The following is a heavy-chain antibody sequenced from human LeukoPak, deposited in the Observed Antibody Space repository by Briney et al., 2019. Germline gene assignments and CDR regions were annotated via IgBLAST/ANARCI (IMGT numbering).Heavy chain of an antibody. V-gene: IGHV4-59*01. CDR3: ARGLTSGYYGSYYMDV. D-gene: IGHD3-22*01. Sequence: SETLSLTCTVSGGSISSYYWNWIRQPPGKGLEWIGYIYYSGSTNYNPSLRSRVTISLDTSKNQFSLKLRSVTAADTAVYYCARGLTSGYYGSYYMDVWGRGTTLTVSS. J-gene: IGHJ6*03. CDR2: IYYSGST. CDR1: GGSISSYY.